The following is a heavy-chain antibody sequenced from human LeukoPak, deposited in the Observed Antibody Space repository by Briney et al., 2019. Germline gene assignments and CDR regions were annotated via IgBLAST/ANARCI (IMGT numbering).Heavy chain of an antibody. V-gene: IGHV1-69*13. CDR1: GGTFSSYA. J-gene: IGHJ6*02. CDR2: IIPIFGTA. CDR3: ASPSEGCTNGVCYPGHYYYGMDV. D-gene: IGHD2-8*01. Sequence: SVKVSCKASGGTFSSYAISWVRQAPGQGLEWMGGIIPIFGTANYAQKFQGRVTITADESTSTAYMELSSLRSEDTAVYYCASPSEGCTNGVCYPGHYYYGMDVWAKGPRSPSP.